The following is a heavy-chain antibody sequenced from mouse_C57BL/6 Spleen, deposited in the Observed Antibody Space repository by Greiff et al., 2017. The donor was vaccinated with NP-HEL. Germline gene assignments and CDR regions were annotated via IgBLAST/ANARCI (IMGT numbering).Heavy chain of an antibody. CDR1: GFSFNTYA. V-gene: IGHV10-1*01. CDR2: IRSKSNNYAT. CDR3: VRQGYGGDLAY. Sequence: EVQLVESGGGLVQPKGSLKLSCAASGFSFNTYAMNWVRQAPGTGLEWVARIRSKSNNYATYYADSVKDRFTISRDDSESMLYLQMNNLKTEDTAMYYCVRQGYGGDLAYWGQGTLVTVSA. D-gene: IGHD2-10*02. J-gene: IGHJ3*01.